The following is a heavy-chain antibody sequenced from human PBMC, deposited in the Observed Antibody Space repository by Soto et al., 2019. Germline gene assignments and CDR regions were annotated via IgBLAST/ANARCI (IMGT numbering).Heavy chain of an antibody. J-gene: IGHJ6*02. CDR1: GLTFSSYT. D-gene: IGHD3-3*01. CDR3: ARDQRYDFWSGYYRDYGMDV. Sequence: GGSLRLSCAASGLTFSSYTMNWVRQAPGKGLEWVSSISSRSSYIYYADSVKGRFTISRDHAKISVYLQMNSLRAEDTAVYYCARDQRYDFWSGYYRDYGMDVWGPGTTVTVSS. CDR2: ISSRSSYI. V-gene: IGHV3-21*01.